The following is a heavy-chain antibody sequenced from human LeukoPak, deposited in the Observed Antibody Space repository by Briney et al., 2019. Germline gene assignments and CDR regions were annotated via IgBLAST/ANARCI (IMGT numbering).Heavy chain of an antibody. CDR1: GYTFTGYY. CDR3: AREGDELELHQKNYYYYYMDV. CDR2: INPNSGGT. Sequence: ASVKVSCKASGYTFTGYYMHWVRQDPGQGLEWMGWINPNSGGTNYAQKFQGRVTMTRDTSISTASMELSRLRSDDTAAYYCAREGDELELHQKNYYYYYMDVWGKGTTVTISS. V-gene: IGHV1-2*02. D-gene: IGHD1-7*01. J-gene: IGHJ6*03.